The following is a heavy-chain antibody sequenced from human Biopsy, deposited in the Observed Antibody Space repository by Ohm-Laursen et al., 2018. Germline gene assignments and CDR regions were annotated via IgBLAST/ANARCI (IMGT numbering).Heavy chain of an antibody. V-gene: IGHV3-11*01. CDR2: ISAAGPAM. J-gene: IGHJ4*02. CDR3: ARRRPIDY. CDR1: GFTFSDFY. Sequence: SLRLSCAASGFTFSDFYMSWIRQAPGPGLERISYISAAGPAMFYADSVRGRFTISRDNANNLLYLQMDSLRAEDTAVYYCARRRPIDYWGQGILVTVSS.